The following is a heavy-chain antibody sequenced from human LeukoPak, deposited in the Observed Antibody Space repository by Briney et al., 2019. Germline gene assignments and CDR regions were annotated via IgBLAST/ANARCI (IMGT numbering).Heavy chain of an antibody. Sequence: SDTLSLTCNVSSVSISTYYWGWIRQPPAKVLHWIGYIYYSGSTNYNPSLKSRVTISLDTSKNQFSLKLSSVTAADTAVYYCARGGALGDSYFDSWGQGTLVTVSS. CDR2: IYYSGST. V-gene: IGHV4-59*01. J-gene: IGHJ4*02. D-gene: IGHD2-21*01. CDR1: SVSISTYY. CDR3: ARGGALGDSYFDS.